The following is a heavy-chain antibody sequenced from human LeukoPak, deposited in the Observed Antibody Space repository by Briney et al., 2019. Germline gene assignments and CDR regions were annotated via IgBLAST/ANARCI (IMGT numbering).Heavy chain of an antibody. D-gene: IGHD3-22*01. J-gene: IGHJ4*02. V-gene: IGHV3-30-3*01. CDR2: ISYDGINK. CDR1: GFTFSSYA. CDR3: GRALYYYDSSGYGPGFDY. Sequence: GGSLRLSCAVSGFTFSSYAMHWVRQAPGKGLEWVAVISYDGINKYYADSVKGRFTISRDNSKNTLYLQMNSLRAEDTAVYYCGRALYYYDSSGYGPGFDYWGQGTLVTVSS.